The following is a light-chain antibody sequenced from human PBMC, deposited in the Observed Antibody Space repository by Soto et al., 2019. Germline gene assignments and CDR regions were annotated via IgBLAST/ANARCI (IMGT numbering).Light chain of an antibody. Sequence: QSALTQPASVSGSPGQSITISCTGTSSDVGGYNYVSWYQQHPGKAPKLMIYEVSNRPSGVSNRFSGSKSGNTASLTISGLQAEDKADYYCSSYTSSSTPYVFGTGTKVTVX. CDR1: SSDVGGYNY. V-gene: IGLV2-14*01. CDR3: SSYTSSSTPYV. CDR2: EVS. J-gene: IGLJ1*01.